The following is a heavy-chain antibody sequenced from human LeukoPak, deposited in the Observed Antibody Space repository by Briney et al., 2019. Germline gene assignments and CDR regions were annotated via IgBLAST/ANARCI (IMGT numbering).Heavy chain of an antibody. CDR2: INPNNGGT. V-gene: IGHV1-2*02. Sequence: GASVKVSCKASGYIFTDYYMHWVRQAPGQGLGWMGWINPNNGGTKSAQKFQGRVTMTRDTSISTAYMELSSLTSDDTAIYYCARGAEQQRLVHFDYWGQGTLVTVSS. CDR1: GYIFTDYY. D-gene: IGHD1/OR15-1a*01. J-gene: IGHJ4*02. CDR3: ARGAEQQRLVHFDY.